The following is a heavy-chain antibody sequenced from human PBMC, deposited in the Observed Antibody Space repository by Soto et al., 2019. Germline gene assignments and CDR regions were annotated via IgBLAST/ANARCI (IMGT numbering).Heavy chain of an antibody. D-gene: IGHD2-15*01. CDR2: IYYSGST. Sequence: QVQLQESGPGLVKPSETLSLTCTVSGGSISSYYWSWIRQPPGKGLEWIGYIYYSGSTNYNPSLKSRGTISVDTSKNQFSLKLSSVTAADTAVYYCARDGYCSGGSCYSDYYYYYRDVWGKGTTVTVSS. CDR1: GGSISSYY. V-gene: IGHV4-59*01. J-gene: IGHJ6*03. CDR3: ARDGYCSGGSCYSDYYYYYRDV.